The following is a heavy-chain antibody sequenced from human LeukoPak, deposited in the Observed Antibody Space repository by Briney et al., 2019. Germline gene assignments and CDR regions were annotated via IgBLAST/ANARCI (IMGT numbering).Heavy chain of an antibody. CDR1: GFTFSSYG. D-gene: IGHD3-10*01. Sequence: GGSLRLSCAASGFTFSSYGIHWVRQAPGKGLEWVAVISSDGSNKYYADSVKGRFTISRDNSKNTLYLQMNSLRAEDTAVYYCAKQARRAYYYGSGTYARSHYFDYWGQGTLVTVSS. CDR2: ISSDGSNK. CDR3: AKQARRAYYYGSGTYARSHYFDY. V-gene: IGHV3-30*18. J-gene: IGHJ4*02.